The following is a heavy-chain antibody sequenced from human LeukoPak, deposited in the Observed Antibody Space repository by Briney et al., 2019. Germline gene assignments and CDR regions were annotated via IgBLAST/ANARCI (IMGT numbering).Heavy chain of an antibody. Sequence: ASVKVSCKASGYTFTGYYMHWVRQAPGQGLEWMGWINPNSGGTNYAQKFQGWVTMTRDTSISTAYMELSRLRSDDTAVYYCARVGYSYGYEGPFDYWGQGTLVTVSS. D-gene: IGHD5-18*01. V-gene: IGHV1-2*04. CDR3: ARVGYSYGYEGPFDY. J-gene: IGHJ4*02. CDR2: INPNSGGT. CDR1: GYTFTGYY.